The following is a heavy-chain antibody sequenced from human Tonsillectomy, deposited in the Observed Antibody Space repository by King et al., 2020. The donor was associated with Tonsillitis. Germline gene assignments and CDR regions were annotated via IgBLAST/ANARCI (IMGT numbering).Heavy chain of an antibody. CDR3: ARHVGYDSIGYDHAFDI. CDR2: INWNGGST. CDR1: GFTFDDYG. Sequence: VQLVESGGGVVRPGGSLRLSCAASGFTFDDYGMSWVRQAPGKGLEWVSGINWNGGSTGYADSVKGRFTISRDNSKNSLYLQMNSLRAEDTALYHCARHVGYDSIGYDHAFDIWGQGTILTLSS. V-gene: IGHV3-20*01. D-gene: IGHD3-22*01. J-gene: IGHJ3*02.